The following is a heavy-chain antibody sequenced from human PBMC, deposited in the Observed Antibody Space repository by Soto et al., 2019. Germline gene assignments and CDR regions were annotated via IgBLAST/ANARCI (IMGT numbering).Heavy chain of an antibody. CDR2: IKYSGTT. Sequence: SETLSLTCTVSGGTIISSSCHWGWIRQPPGKGLEWIASIKYSGTTFYNPSLKSRVTLSVDTSKNQFALKLSSVTAADTAVYYCARHNYGSGSTYFDYWGQGTLVTVSS. J-gene: IGHJ4*02. CDR3: ARHNYGSGSTYFDY. CDR1: GGTIISSSCH. D-gene: IGHD3-10*01. V-gene: IGHV4-39*01.